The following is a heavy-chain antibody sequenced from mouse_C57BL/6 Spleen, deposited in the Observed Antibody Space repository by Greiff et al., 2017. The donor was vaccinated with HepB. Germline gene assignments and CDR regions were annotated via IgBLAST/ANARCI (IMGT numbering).Heavy chain of an antibody. CDR3: AREYHDYARRYYFDY. V-gene: IGHV1-82*01. Sequence: VKLMESGPELVKPGASVKISCKAPGYAFSSSWMNWVKQRPGKGLEWIGRIYPGDGDTNYNGKFKGKATLTADKSSSTAYMQLSSLTSEDSAVYFCAREYHDYARRYYFDYWGQGTTLTVSS. CDR1: GYAFSSSW. D-gene: IGHD2-4*01. CDR2: IYPGDGDT. J-gene: IGHJ2*01.